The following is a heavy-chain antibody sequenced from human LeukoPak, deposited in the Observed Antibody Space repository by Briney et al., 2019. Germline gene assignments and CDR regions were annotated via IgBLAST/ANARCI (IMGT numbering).Heavy chain of an antibody. CDR2: ISGSGTFT. CDR3: ARGFDYGSGSPYYFDY. CDR1: GFTFSSYA. Sequence: GGSLRLSCAASGFTFSSYAMTWVRQAPGKGLEWVSGISGSGTFTYYSDSVKGRFTISRDNSKNTLYLQMNSLRAEDTAVYYCARGFDYGSGSPYYFDYWGQGTLVTVSS. J-gene: IGHJ4*02. V-gene: IGHV3-23*01. D-gene: IGHD3-10*01.